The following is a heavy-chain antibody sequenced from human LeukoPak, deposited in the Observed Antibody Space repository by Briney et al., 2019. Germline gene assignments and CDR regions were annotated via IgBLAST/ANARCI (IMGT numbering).Heavy chain of an antibody. D-gene: IGHD6-13*01. Sequence: GGSLRLSCAASGFTFKSYDMHWVRQVAGRGLEWVSGIGTAGDTYYQGSVKGRFTISRENAKNTLYLQMNNLRAGDTALYYCARDLGYSSNWGFDYWGQGTLVTVSS. V-gene: IGHV3-13*01. CDR3: ARDLGYSSNWGFDY. CDR1: GFTFKSYD. J-gene: IGHJ4*02. CDR2: IGTAGDT.